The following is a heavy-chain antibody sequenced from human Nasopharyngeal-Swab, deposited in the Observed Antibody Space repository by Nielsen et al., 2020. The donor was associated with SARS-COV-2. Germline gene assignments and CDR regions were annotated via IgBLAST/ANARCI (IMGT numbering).Heavy chain of an antibody. D-gene: IGHD4-17*01. CDR1: GFTFSSYG. Sequence: GESLKISCAASGFTFSSYGMHWVRQAPGKGLEWVAVISYDGSNKYYADSVKGRFTISRDNSKNTLYLQMNSLRAEDTAVYYCAKDGPLYGDYYYYYYMDVWGQGTTVTVSS. CDR2: ISYDGSNK. J-gene: IGHJ6*03. V-gene: IGHV3-30*18. CDR3: AKDGPLYGDYYYYYYMDV.